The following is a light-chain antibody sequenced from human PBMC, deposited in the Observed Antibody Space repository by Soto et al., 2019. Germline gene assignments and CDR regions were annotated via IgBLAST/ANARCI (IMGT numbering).Light chain of an antibody. CDR3: QQYSRSPRWT. J-gene: IGKJ1*01. V-gene: IGKV3-20*01. CDR1: QSVGSSY. CDR2: ATS. Sequence: EIVLTQSPGTLSLSPGERATLSCRASQSVGSSYLAWYQQKPGQAPRLLIFATSSRATGIPDRFSGSGAGTDFTLSISRLEPEDFAVYYCQQYSRSPRWTFGQGTKVEIK.